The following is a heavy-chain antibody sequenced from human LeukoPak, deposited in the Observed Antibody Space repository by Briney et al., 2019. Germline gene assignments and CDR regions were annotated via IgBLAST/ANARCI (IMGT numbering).Heavy chain of an antibody. CDR1: GASITSYY. CDR2: FYYSGSD. D-gene: IGHD2-15*01. Sequence: NSSETLSVTCTVSGASITSYYWNGIRQPPGKGLEWIGYFYYSGSDNYNPSLKSRITISVDTSKNQFSLKLSSVTAADTAVYYCVRGYCSGATCYHFDYWGQGTLVTVSS. CDR3: VRGYCSGATCYHFDY. J-gene: IGHJ4*02. V-gene: IGHV4-59*01.